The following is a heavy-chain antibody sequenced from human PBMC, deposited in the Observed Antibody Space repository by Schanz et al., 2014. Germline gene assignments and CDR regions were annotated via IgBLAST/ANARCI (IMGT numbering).Heavy chain of an antibody. CDR3: AEVRSFDY. CDR1: GYTFTSYG. J-gene: IGHJ4*02. Sequence: QVQLVQSGAEVKKPGASVKVSCKASGYTFTSYGINWVRQAPGQGLEWMEMINPSGGSTTYAQKYQGWVTMTRDASISPAHKEHRILASEDTAEYYGAEVRSFDYWGQGTLVTVSP. V-gene: IGHV1-46*01. CDR2: INPSGGST.